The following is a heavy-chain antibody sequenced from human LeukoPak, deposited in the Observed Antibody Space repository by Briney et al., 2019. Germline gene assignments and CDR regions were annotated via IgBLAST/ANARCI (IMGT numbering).Heavy chain of an antibody. CDR1: GYTLTELS. CDR2: FDPEDGET. CDR3: ATTRDYYDSSGYSY. V-gene: IGHV1-24*01. D-gene: IGHD3-22*01. Sequence: ASVTVSCKVSGYTLTELSMHWVRQAPGKGLEWMGGFDPEDGETIYAQKFQGRVTMTEDTSTDTAYMELSSLRSEDTAVYYCATTRDYYDSSGYSYWGQGTLVTVSS. J-gene: IGHJ4*02.